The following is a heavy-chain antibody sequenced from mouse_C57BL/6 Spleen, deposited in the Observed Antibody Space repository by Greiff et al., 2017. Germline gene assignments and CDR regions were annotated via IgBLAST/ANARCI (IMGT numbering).Heavy chain of an antibody. Sequence: QVQLQQPGAELVRPGSSVKLSCKASGYTFTSYWMHWVKQRPIQGLEWIGNIDPSDSETHYNQKFKDKATLTVDKSSSTAYMQLSSLTSEDAAVYSCARARDYYAMDYWGQGTSVTVSS. V-gene: IGHV1-52*01. CDR2: IDPSDSET. CDR1: GYTFTSYW. J-gene: IGHJ4*01. CDR3: ARARDYYAMDY.